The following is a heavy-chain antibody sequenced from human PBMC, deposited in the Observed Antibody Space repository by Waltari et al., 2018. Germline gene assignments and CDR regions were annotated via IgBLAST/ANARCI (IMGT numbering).Heavy chain of an antibody. J-gene: IGHJ6*03. CDR3: ARDGVLGLWGYMDV. CDR2: IKQDGSEK. D-gene: IGHD3-10*01. V-gene: IGHV3-7*01. Sequence: EVQLVESGGGLVQPGGSLRLSCAASGFTFSSYWMSWVRQAPGKGLEWVANIKQDGSEKYYVDSVKGRFTISRDNAKNSLYLQMNSLRAEDTAVYYCARDGVLGLWGYMDVWGKGTTVTFSS. CDR1: GFTFSSYW.